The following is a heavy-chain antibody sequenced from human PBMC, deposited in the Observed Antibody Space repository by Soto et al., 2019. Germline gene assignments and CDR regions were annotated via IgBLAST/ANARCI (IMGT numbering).Heavy chain of an antibody. CDR1: GDSISSVAHY. CDR2: LYYTGST. J-gene: IGHJ5*02. CDR3: STHSTNKSWYYGWFAP. V-gene: IGHV4-39*01. D-gene: IGHD6-13*01. Sequence: HLQGSGPGLLKPSETLSLTCSVSGDSISSVAHYWAWVRQPPGKGLEWIGSLYYTGSTYYNPSFTSRAAISIDTSKNQFSLNLMSTTAADTAVYYCSTHSTNKSWYYGWFAPWGHGTLVTVSS.